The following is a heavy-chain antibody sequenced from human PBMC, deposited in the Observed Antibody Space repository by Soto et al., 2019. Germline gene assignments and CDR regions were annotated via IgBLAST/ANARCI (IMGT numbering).Heavy chain of an antibody. Sequence: QVQLVESGGGVVQPGRSLRLSCAASGFTFSSYAMHWVRQAPGKGLEWVAVISYDGSNKYYADSVKGRFTISRDNSKNTLYLQMNSLRAEDTAVYYCASDIRRGAVMRVDPPENWGQGTLVTVSS. D-gene: IGHD1-26*01. CDR3: ASDIRRGAVMRVDPPEN. CDR1: GFTFSSYA. V-gene: IGHV3-30-3*01. CDR2: ISYDGSNK. J-gene: IGHJ4*02.